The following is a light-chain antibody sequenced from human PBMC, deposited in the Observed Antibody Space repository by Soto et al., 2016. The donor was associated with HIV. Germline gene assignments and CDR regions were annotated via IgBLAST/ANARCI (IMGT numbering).Light chain of an antibody. J-gene: IGLJ3*02. CDR2: DDD. Sequence: SYELTQPPSVSVAPGKTARITCGGHNIGDRSVHWYQQRPGQAPVLAVYDDDDRPSGIPERFSGSNSGNTATLTISRVEAGDEADYHCQVWHSSSDHRVFGGGTKLTVL. CDR3: QVWHSSSDHRV. CDR1: NIGDRS. V-gene: IGLV3-21*03.